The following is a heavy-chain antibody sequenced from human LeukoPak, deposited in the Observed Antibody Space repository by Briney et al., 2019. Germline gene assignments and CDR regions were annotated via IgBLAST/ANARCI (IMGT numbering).Heavy chain of an antibody. Sequence: GASLKISCKGSGYGFTSYWIGWVRQLPGKGLEGMGIIYPCDSDTRYSPSFQGQVTISADKSISPASLQWSSLKASDTAMYYCARLPPLRGYDFWSGYSDMWGQGTLVTVSS. CDR2: IYPCDSDT. J-gene: IGHJ4*02. V-gene: IGHV5-51*01. CDR1: GYGFTSYW. CDR3: ARLPPLRGYDFWSGYSDM. D-gene: IGHD3-3*01.